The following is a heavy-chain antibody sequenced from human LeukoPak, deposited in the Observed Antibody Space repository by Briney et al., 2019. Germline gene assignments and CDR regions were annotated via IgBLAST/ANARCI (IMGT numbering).Heavy chain of an antibody. CDR1: GYSFTRYW. J-gene: IGHJ4*02. CDR3: ARLSYCGGDCYPDFDY. Sequence: GESLKISCKGSGYSFTRYWIGWVRQMPGKGLAWMGIIYPGDSDIRYSPSFQGQVTISADKSISTAYLQWSSLKASDTAMYYCARLSYCGGDCYPDFDYWGQGTLVTVSS. D-gene: IGHD2-21*02. CDR2: IYPGDSDI. V-gene: IGHV5-51*01.